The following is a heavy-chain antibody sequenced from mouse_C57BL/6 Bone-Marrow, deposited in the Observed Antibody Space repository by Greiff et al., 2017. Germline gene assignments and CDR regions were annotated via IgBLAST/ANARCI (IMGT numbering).Heavy chain of an antibody. J-gene: IGHJ4*01. Sequence: VQLQQPGAELVMPGASVKLSCKASGYTFTSYWMHWVKQRPGQGLEWIGEIDPSDSYTNYNQKFKGKSTLTVDKSSSTAYMQLSSLTSEDSAVYYCARSYAIDYWGQGTSVTVSS. CDR2: IDPSDSYT. V-gene: IGHV1-69*01. CDR3: ARSYAIDY. CDR1: GYTFTSYW.